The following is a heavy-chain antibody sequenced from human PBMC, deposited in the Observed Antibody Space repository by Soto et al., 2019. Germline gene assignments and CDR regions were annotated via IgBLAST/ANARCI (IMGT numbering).Heavy chain of an antibody. D-gene: IGHD6-6*01. J-gene: IGHJ4*02. V-gene: IGHV3-23*01. CDR3: AKRSSSSTFDY. Sequence: EVQLLESGGGLVQPGESLRLSCAASGFTFSSYAMSWVRQAPGKGLEWVSVISGSDDSTYYADSVKGRFTISGDNSKNTLYLPMNSLRAEDTAVYYCAKRSSSSTFDYWGQGTLVTVSS. CDR1: GFTFSSYA. CDR2: ISGSDDST.